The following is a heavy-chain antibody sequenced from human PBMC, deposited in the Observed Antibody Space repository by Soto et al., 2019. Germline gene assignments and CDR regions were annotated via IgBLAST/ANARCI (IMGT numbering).Heavy chain of an antibody. CDR2: ISSSTTIR. Sequence: EVQLVESGGGLVQPGGSLRLSCAASGFTFSTYSMNWVRQAPGKGLEWVSYISSSTTIRYYADSVKGRFTISRDNAKNSLYLQMNSLRAEDTAVYYCARDLRDYYGMDVWGQGTTVTVSS. CDR1: GFTFSTYS. CDR3: ARDLRDYYGMDV. J-gene: IGHJ6*02. V-gene: IGHV3-48*04.